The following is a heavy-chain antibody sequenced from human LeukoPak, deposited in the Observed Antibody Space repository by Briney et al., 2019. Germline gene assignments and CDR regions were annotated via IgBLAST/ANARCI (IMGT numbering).Heavy chain of an antibody. D-gene: IGHD6-13*01. CDR2: IYYSGRT. V-gene: IGHV4-39*01. J-gene: IGHJ4*02. CDR1: GCTLSSSGYH. CDR3: ARTPNRRYSSSWYYFDY. Sequence: PAETLTLTCTASGCTLSSSGYHWVWIRQPPGKGLEWIVIIYYSGRTYYDPSLKSRVTISVDTAKNQFSLKLSSVTAADTAVYYCARTPNRRYSSSWYYFDYWGQGTLVTVSS.